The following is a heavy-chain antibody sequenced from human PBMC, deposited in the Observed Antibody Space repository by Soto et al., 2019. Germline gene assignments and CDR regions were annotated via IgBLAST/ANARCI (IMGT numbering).Heavy chain of an antibody. D-gene: IGHD6-19*01. CDR3: ALPKNTLGWYNF. CDR1: GYTFINYH. V-gene: IGHV1-46*01. J-gene: IGHJ4*02. Sequence: QVQVVQSGAEVKKPGASVKVSCKTSGYTFINYHVHWVRQAPGQGLEWMGAINPNGGSTTYAQHLQGRITMTSDVSTSTVYMDLSSLRSDDTAVYYCALPKNTLGWYNFWGQGSLVTVS. CDR2: INPNGGST.